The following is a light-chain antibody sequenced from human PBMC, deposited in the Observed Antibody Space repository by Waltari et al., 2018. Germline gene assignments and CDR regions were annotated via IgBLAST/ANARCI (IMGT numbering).Light chain of an antibody. J-gene: IGKJ2*01. V-gene: IGKV4-1*01. Sequence: DIVMTQSPDSLAVSLGERATINCKSGQSVLYSSNNKDYLAWYQQKPGQPPKLLFYWASTRESGVPDRFSGSGSGTDFTLTISSLQAEDVAVYYCQQYHSFPYTFGQGPSWRSN. CDR2: WAS. CDR1: QSVLYSSNNKDY. CDR3: QQYHSFPYT.